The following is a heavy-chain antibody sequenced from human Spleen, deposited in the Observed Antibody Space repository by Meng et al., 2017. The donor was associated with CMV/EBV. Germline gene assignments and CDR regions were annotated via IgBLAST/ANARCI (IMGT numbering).Heavy chain of an antibody. Sequence: GGSLRLSCAASGFTFSIYGMHWVRHAPGKGLEWVALIWYDGSNKWYADSVKGRFTISRDNSKNTMSLQMNSLRAEDTAVYYCAKDGTPYYGFDVWGQGTTVTVSS. CDR1: GFTFSIYG. CDR2: IWYDGSNK. V-gene: IGHV3-33*06. J-gene: IGHJ6*02. CDR3: AKDGTPYYGFDV.